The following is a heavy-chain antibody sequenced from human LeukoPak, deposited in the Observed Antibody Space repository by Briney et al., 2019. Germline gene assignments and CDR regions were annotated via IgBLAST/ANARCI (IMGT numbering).Heavy chain of an antibody. CDR3: ARYAALSGTNWLDP. J-gene: IGHJ5*02. Sequence: PSETLSLTCTVSGGSIIGYWWSWIPQPPGKGLEWIGNIRYNGNTYSNPSLKSRVTISVDTSKNQFSMKLSSVTAADTAMYYCARYAALSGTNWLDPWGRGTLVTVSS. V-gene: IGHV4-59*01. CDR2: IRYNGNT. CDR1: GGSIIGYW. D-gene: IGHD6-19*01.